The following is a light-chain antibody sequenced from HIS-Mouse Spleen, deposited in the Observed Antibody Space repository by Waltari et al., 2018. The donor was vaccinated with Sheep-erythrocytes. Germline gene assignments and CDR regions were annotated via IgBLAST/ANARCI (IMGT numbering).Light chain of an antibody. J-gene: IGLJ1*01. Sequence: QSALTQPRSVSGSPGQSVTISCTGTSSDVGGSNYVPWYQQYPGKAPKLMIYDVSKRPSGVPDRFSGSKSGNTASLTISGLQAEDEADYYCCSYAGSYNHVFATGTKVTVL. CDR1: SSDVGGSNY. CDR3: CSYAGSYNHV. V-gene: IGLV2-11*01. CDR2: DVS.